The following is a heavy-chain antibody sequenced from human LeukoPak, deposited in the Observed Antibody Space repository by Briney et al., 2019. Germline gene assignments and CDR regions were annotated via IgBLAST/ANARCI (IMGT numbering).Heavy chain of an antibody. D-gene: IGHD6-19*01. J-gene: IGHJ4*02. V-gene: IGHV1-69*13. CDR1: GGTFSSYA. Sequence: GASVKVSCKASGGTFSSYAISWVRQAPGQGLEWMGGIIPIFGTANYAQNFQGRVTITADESTSKAYMELSSLRSEDTAVYYCARDRRTHSSGWYDYWGQGTLVTVSS. CDR3: ARDRRTHSSGWYDY. CDR2: IIPIFGTA.